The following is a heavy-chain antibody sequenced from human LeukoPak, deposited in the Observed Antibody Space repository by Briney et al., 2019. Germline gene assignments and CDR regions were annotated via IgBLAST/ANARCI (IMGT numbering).Heavy chain of an antibody. CDR2: MNPNSGNT. D-gene: IGHD2-2*01. CDR1: GYTFTSYD. CDR3: ARGLGRYCSSTSCYVY. J-gene: IGHJ4*02. Sequence: ASVKVSCKASGYTFTSYDINWVRQATGQGLEWMGWMNPNSGNTGYAQKFQGRVTMTRNTSISTAYMELSSLRSEDTAVYYCARGLGRYCSSTSCYVYWGQGTLVTASS. V-gene: IGHV1-8*01.